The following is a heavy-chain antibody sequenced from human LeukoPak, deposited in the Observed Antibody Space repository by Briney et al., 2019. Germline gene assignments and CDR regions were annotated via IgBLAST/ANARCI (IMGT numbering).Heavy chain of an antibody. Sequence: GGPLRLSCAASGFTFITYWMSWFGQAPGKGLEWVANIKQDGSEKYYVDSVKGRFTISRDNAKNSLYLQMNSLRAEDTAVYYCTRDVVFWGQGTLVTVSS. CDR2: IKQDGSEK. J-gene: IGHJ4*02. CDR3: TRDVVF. D-gene: IGHD2-21*01. V-gene: IGHV3-7*01. CDR1: GFTFITYW.